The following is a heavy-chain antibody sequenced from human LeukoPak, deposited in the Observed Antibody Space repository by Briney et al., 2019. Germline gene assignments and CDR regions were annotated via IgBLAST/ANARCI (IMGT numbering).Heavy chain of an antibody. Sequence: GGSLRLSCAASGFTFSSYAMSWVRQAPGKGLEWVSAISGSGGSTYYADSVKGRFTISRDNSKNTLYLQMNSLRAEDTAVYYCANHPSIERRSFGEINGMDVWGQGTTVTVSS. J-gene: IGHJ6*02. CDR3: ANHPSIERRSFGEINGMDV. D-gene: IGHD3-10*01. CDR1: GFTFSSYA. CDR2: ISGSGGST. V-gene: IGHV3-23*01.